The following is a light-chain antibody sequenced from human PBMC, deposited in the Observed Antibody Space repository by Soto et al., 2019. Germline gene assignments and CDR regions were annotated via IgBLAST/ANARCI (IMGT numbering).Light chain of an antibody. Sequence: QSALTQPASVSDSPGQSTTISCTGTSSDVGGSNFVSWYQQHSGKPPKLIIYDVANRPSGVSNRFSGSKSGSTASLIISRLQTEDEADYYCVSYTSSTTYVFGTGTKVTVL. CDR3: VSYTSSTTYV. CDR2: DVA. CDR1: SSDVGGSNF. V-gene: IGLV2-14*03. J-gene: IGLJ1*01.